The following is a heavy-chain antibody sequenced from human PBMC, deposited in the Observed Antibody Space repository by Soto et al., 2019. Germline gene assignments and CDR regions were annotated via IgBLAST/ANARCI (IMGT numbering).Heavy chain of an antibody. CDR2: IYPGDSDT. CDR3: AIAHLVAVDATMGIGAFDI. V-gene: IGHV5-51*01. CDR1: GYSFTSYW. Sequence: PGESLKISCKGSGYSFTSYWIGWVRQMPGKGLEWMGIIYPGDSDTRYSPSFQGQVTISADKSISTAYLQWSSLKASDTAMYYCAIAHLVAVDATMGIGAFDIWGQVTMVTVSS. J-gene: IGHJ3*02. D-gene: IGHD2-15*01.